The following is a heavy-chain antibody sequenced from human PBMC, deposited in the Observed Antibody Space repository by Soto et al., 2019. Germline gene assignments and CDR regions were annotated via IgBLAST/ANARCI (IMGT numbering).Heavy chain of an antibody. D-gene: IGHD6-13*01. V-gene: IGHV4-34*01. Sequence: QVQLQQWGAGLLKPSETLSLTCAVYGGSFSGYYWSWIRQPPGKGLEWIGEINHSGSTNYNPSLKRRVTISVDTSKNQFSLKLSSVTAADTAVYYCARTDSSSWYCYWGQGTLVTVSS. CDR2: INHSGST. CDR3: ARTDSSSWYCY. CDR1: GGSFSGYY. J-gene: IGHJ4*02.